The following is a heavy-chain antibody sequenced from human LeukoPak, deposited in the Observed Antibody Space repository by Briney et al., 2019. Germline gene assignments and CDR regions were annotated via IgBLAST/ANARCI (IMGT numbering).Heavy chain of an antibody. V-gene: IGHV3-30*18. D-gene: IGHD5-12*01. CDR1: GLTFSSYG. CDR3: AKSGYSGYDSGIDY. J-gene: IGHJ4*02. CDR2: ISYDGSNK. Sequence: GRSLRLSCAASGLTFSSYGMHWVRQAPGKGLEWVAVISYDGSNKYYADSVKGRFTISRDNSKNTLYLQMNSLRAEDTAVYYCAKSGYSGYDSGIDYWGQGTLVTVSS.